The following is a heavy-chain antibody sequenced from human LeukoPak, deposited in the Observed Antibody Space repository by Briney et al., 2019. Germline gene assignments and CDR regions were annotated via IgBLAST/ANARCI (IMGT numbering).Heavy chain of an antibody. CDR2: ISSSSSYI. D-gene: IGHD2-15*01. J-gene: IGHJ4*02. Sequence: GGSLRLSCAASGFTFSSYSMNWVRQAPGKGLEWVSSISSSSSYIYYADSVKGRFTISRDNAKNSLYLQMNSLRAEDTAVYYCANAKKYCSGGSCYLDYWGQGTLVTVSS. CDR1: GFTFSSYS. CDR3: ANAKKYCSGGSCYLDY. V-gene: IGHV3-21*01.